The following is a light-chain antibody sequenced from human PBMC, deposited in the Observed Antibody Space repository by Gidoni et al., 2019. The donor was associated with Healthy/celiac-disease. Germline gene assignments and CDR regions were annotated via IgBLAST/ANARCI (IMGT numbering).Light chain of an antibody. CDR2: DAS. CDR1: KDISNY. J-gene: IGKJ4*01. Sequence: DIQMTQSPSSLSASVGDRVTITCQASKDISNYLTWYQQKPGKAPKLLIDDASNLETGVPSRFSGSGSGTDFTFTISSLQPEDIATYYCQQYYNLPLTFGGGTKVEIK. CDR3: QQYYNLPLT. V-gene: IGKV1-33*01.